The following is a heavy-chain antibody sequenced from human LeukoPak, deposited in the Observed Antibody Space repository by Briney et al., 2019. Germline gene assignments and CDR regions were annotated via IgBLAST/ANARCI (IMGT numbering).Heavy chain of an antibody. D-gene: IGHD3-9*01. V-gene: IGHV4-61*02. CDR1: GGSISSGGYY. CDR2: IYTSGST. CDR3: ARGSLRYFDWLFFDY. J-gene: IGHJ4*02. Sequence: SETLSLTCTVSGGSISSGGYYWSWIRQPAGKGLEWIGRIYTSGSTNYNPSLKSRVTISVDTSKNQFSLKLSSVTAADTAVYYCARGSLRYFDWLFFDYWGQGTLVTVSS.